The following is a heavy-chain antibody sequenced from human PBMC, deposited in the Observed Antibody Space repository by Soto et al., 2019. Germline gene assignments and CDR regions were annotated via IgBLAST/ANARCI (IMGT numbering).Heavy chain of an antibody. Sequence: GGSLRLSCAAAGFTFRIYTMHRVRQAPGKGLEWVSVISYDGDSIFYTDSVKGRFTISRDNSKNTLYLQMNSLRAEDTAVYYCAREGLDSSGHFDIWGQGTMVTVSS. V-gene: IGHV3-30-3*01. CDR1: GFTFRIYT. D-gene: IGHD3-22*01. CDR3: AREGLDSSGHFDI. J-gene: IGHJ3*02. CDR2: ISYDGDSI.